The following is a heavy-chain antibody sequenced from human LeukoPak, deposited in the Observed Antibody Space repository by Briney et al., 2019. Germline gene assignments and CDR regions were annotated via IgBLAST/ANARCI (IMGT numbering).Heavy chain of an antibody. J-gene: IGHJ4*02. CDR2: IYYSGGA. CDR1: GGSISGYY. D-gene: IGHD1-26*01. CDR3: ARGSRNYFDY. Sequence: SETLSLTCTVSGGSISGYYWSWIRQPPGKGLEWIGYIYYSGGANYNPSLKSRVTISIDTSKNQFSLKLSSVTAADTAVYYCARGSRNYFDYWGQGTLVTVSS. V-gene: IGHV4-59*01.